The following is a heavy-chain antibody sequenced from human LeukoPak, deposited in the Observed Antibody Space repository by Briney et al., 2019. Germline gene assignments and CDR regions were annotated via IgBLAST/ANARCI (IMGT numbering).Heavy chain of an antibody. CDR2: IKQDGSEK. CDR1: GIIITSYW. V-gene: IGHV3-7*01. CDR3: ASHSYGYNH. Sequence: GGSLRLSCAASGIIITSYWMSWVRQTPGKGLEWVANIKQDGSEKNYVDSVKGRFTIFRDNARNSLYLQTNSLRAEDTAVYYCASHSYGYNHWGQGTLVTVSS. D-gene: IGHD3-16*01. J-gene: IGHJ5*02.